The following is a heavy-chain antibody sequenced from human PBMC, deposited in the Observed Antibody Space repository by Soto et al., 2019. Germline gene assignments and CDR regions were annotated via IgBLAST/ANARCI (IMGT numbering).Heavy chain of an antibody. D-gene: IGHD2-21*02. CDR1: GGSISRYY. CDR3: ARDLWGYCGADCYPLDV. Sequence: SETLSLTCTVSGGSISRYYWRWSRQPPGKGLEWIGYMYNTGSTIYNPSLKSRVTISVDTSKNQFSLKLNSVTAADTAVYYCARDLWGYCGADCYPLDVWGQGTTVTVS. J-gene: IGHJ6*02. CDR2: MYNTGST. V-gene: IGHV4-59*01.